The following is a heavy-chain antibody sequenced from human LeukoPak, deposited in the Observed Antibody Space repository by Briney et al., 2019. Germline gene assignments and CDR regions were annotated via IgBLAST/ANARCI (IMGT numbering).Heavy chain of an antibody. CDR3: AKGHYYGAGPYDY. D-gene: IGHD3-10*01. CDR1: AGSISGFY. V-gene: IGHV4-59*08. CDR2: ISNSGST. Sequence: PSETLSLTCSVSAGSISGFYWSWIRQPPGKGLEWIGYISNSGSTSYNPSLKSRVTISVDTSKNQFSLKLSSVTAADTAVYYCAKGHYYGAGPYDYWGQGTLVTVSS. J-gene: IGHJ4*02.